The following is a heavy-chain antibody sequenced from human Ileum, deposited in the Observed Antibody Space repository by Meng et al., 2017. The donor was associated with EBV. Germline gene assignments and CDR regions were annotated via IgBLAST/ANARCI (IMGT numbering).Heavy chain of an antibody. CDR3: ARGNKVSDRGFDY. CDR1: GGSFSGYY. J-gene: IGHJ4*02. D-gene: IGHD3-10*01. V-gene: IGHV4-34*01. CDR2: INHSGST. Sequence: QVQLPQWGAGLLKPSETLSLTCAVYGGSFSGYYWSWIRQPPGKGLEWIGEINHSGSTNYNPSLKSRVTISVDTSKNQFSLKLSSVTAADTAVYYCARGNKVSDRGFDYWGQGTLVTASS.